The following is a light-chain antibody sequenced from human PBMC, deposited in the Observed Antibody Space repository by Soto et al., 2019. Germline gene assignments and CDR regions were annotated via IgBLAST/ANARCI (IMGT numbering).Light chain of an antibody. CDR1: QSVSSSY. J-gene: IGKJ4*01. CDR3: QQYGSPPPLT. CDR2: GAS. V-gene: IGKV3-20*01. Sequence: EIVLTQSPGTLSLSPGERATLSCRASQSVSSSYLAWYQHKPGQAPRLLIYGASSRSTGISDRFSGSGSGIDFNLTISRLEPEDFAVYYCQQYGSPPPLTFGGGTKVEIK.